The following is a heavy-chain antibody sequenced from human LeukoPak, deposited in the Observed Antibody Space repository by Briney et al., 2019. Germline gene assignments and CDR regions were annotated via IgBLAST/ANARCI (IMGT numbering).Heavy chain of an antibody. CDR3: VRGHLVGGWFKYDAFDI. D-gene: IGHD6-19*01. Sequence: SGTLSLTCTVSGDSISSNYWSWIRQPPGKGLEWIGYIYHSGSTSYNPSLKSRVTISLDTSKKHFSLKLSSVTAADTAIYYCVRGHLVGGWFKYDAFDIWGQGTMVTVSS. J-gene: IGHJ3*02. CDR1: GDSISSNY. V-gene: IGHV4-59*01. CDR2: IYHSGST.